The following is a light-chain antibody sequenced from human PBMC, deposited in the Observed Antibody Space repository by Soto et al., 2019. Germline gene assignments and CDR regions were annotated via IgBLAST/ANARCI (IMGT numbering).Light chain of an antibody. CDR3: QQRSNWPPWP. J-gene: IGKJ1*01. CDR2: DAS. V-gene: IGKV3-11*01. Sequence: TLSLSPGERATLSCRASQSVSSYLAWYQQKPGQAPRLLIYDASNRATGIPARFSGSGSGTDFTLTISSLEPEDFAVYYCQQRSNWPPWPFGQGTKVDIK. CDR1: QSVSSY.